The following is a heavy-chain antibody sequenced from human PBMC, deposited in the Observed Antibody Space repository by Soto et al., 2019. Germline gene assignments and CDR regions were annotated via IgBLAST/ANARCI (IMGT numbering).Heavy chain of an antibody. CDR3: AKDLGGGWYHYYYGMDV. J-gene: IGHJ6*02. CDR1: GFTFSSYG. Sequence: QVQLVESGGGVVQPGRSLRLSCAASGFTFSSYGMHWVRQAPGKGLEWVAVISYDGSSKYYADSVKGRFTISRDNSKNTLYLQMNSLRAEDTAVYYCAKDLGGGWYHYYYGMDVWGQGTTVTVSS. D-gene: IGHD6-19*01. V-gene: IGHV3-30*18. CDR2: ISYDGSSK.